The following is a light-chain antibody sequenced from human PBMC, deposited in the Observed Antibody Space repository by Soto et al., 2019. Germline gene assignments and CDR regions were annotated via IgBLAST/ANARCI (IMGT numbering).Light chain of an antibody. CDR2: AAS. V-gene: IGKV1-9*01. CDR1: QGISSY. Sequence: DIQLTQSPSFLSASVGDRVTITCRASQGISSYLAWYQQKPGKAPKLLIYAASTLQSGVPLRFSGSGSRKEFTLTISRLQPEDFATYYCQQLNSYPLFGGGTKVVIK. J-gene: IGKJ4*01. CDR3: QQLNSYPL.